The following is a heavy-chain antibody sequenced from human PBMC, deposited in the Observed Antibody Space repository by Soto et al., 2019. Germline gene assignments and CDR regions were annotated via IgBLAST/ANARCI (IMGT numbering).Heavy chain of an antibody. Sequence: QVQLVESGGGVVQPGRSLRLSCAASGFTFSSYGMHWVRQAPGKGLEWVAVISYDGSNKYYADSVKGRFTISRDNSKNPLYLQMNSLRADDTDVYDCAKGPLPYSNEDELDYWGQGTLVTVSS. V-gene: IGHV3-30*18. J-gene: IGHJ4*02. CDR2: ISYDGSNK. CDR1: GFTFSSYG. D-gene: IGHD4-4*01. CDR3: AKGPLPYSNEDELDY.